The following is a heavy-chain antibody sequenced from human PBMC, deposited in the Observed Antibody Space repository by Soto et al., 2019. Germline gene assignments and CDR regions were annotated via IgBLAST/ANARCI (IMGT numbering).Heavy chain of an antibody. CDR1: AFTFSSYA. V-gene: IGHV3-23*01. CDR2: IAGSGGDI. D-gene: IGHD1-26*01. Sequence: GGSLRLSCAASAFTFSSYAMAWVRQAPGKGLEWVSSIAGSGGDISYADSVKGRFTISRHNSKNTLYLQMDSLRAEDTAIYYCAKKYRGTYPFDYWGQGTLVTVS. J-gene: IGHJ4*02. CDR3: AKKYRGTYPFDY.